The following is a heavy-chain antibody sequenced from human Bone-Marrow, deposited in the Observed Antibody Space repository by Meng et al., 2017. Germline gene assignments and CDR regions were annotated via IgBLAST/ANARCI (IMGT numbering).Heavy chain of an antibody. CDR2: IIPILGIA. J-gene: IGHJ3*02. Sequence: QARRVQPGAEVKKPGSSVKVSCKASGGTVSSYTISWVRQAPGQGLEWMGRIIPILGIANYAQKFQGRVTITADKSTSTAYMELSSLRSEDTAVYYCARPPKYYYDSSGNDAFDIWGQGTMVTVSS. D-gene: IGHD3-22*01. CDR1: GGTVSSYT. V-gene: IGHV1-69*02. CDR3: ARPPKYYYDSSGNDAFDI.